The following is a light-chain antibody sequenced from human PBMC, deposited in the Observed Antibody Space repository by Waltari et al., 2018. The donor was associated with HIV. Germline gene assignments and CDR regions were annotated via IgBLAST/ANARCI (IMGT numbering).Light chain of an antibody. Sequence: QSALTQPPSASGSPGQSVTISCPGTSSDVGRSNYVSWYQQHPGKAPKFIIYEVSKRPSGVPDRFSGSKSGNTASLTVSGLQAEDEADYYCSSYAGSNWVFGGGTKLTVL. V-gene: IGLV2-8*01. CDR3: SSYAGSNWV. CDR2: EVS. CDR1: SSDVGRSNY. J-gene: IGLJ3*02.